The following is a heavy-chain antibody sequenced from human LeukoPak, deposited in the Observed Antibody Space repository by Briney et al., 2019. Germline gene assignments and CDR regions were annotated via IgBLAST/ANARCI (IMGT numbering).Heavy chain of an antibody. V-gene: IGHV1-2*02. Sequence: GASVKVSCKASGYTFTGYYMHWVRQAPGQGLEWMGYINPNSGATNYAQKFQGRVTMTRDTSMSTAYMELSRLTSDDTAVYYCARAEAIAARPTVDYWGQGTLVTVSS. CDR2: INPNSGAT. D-gene: IGHD6-6*01. J-gene: IGHJ4*02. CDR3: ARAEAIAARPTVDY. CDR1: GYTFTGYY.